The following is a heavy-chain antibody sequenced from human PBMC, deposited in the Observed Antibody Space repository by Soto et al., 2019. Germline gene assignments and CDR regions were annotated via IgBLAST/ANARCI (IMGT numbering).Heavy chain of an antibody. V-gene: IGHV3-11*06. J-gene: IGHJ4*02. CDR2: ITSSSSYT. Sequence: QVQLVESGGGLVKPGGSLRLSCAASGFTFNEYYMSWIRQAPGKGLEWVAYITSSSSYTKYADSVKGRFTISRDNAKNSLYLQRNSLRAEDTAIYYCVRERVEPRLYYFDYWGQGTLVTVSS. CDR3: VRERVEPRLYYFDY. CDR1: GFTFNEYY. D-gene: IGHD1-1*01.